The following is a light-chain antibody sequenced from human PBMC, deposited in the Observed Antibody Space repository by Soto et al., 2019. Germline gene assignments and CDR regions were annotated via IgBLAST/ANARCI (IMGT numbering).Light chain of an antibody. CDR1: ESISSW. V-gene: IGKV1-5*01. CDR3: QQYNSYSL. J-gene: IGKJ2*01. CDR2: DAS. Sequence: DIQMTQSPSTLYASVGDRVTITCRARESISSWLAWYQQKPGKAPKLLIYDASILESGVPSRFSGSGSGTEFTLTISSLQPDDFATYYCQQYNSYSLFGQGTKLEIK.